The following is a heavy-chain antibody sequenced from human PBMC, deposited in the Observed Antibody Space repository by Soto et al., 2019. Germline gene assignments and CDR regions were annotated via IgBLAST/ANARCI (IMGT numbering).Heavy chain of an antibody. V-gene: IGHV4-59*01. CDR3: VRDTGYSSGGTCLNDAFDI. D-gene: IGHD2-15*01. CDR1: GGSISSYY. J-gene: IGHJ3*02. Sequence: SETLSLTCTVSGGSISSYYWSWIRQPPGKGLEWIGYIYYSGSTNYNPSLKSRATISVDTSKNQFSLKLSSVTAADTAVYYCVRDTGYSSGGTCLNDAFDIWGQGTMVTV. CDR2: IYYSGST.